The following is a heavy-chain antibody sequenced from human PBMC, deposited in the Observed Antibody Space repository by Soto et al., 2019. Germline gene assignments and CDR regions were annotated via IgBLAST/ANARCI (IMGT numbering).Heavy chain of an antibody. J-gene: IGHJ4*02. CDR2: IYSGGST. V-gene: IGHV3-53*01. D-gene: IGHD3-22*01. CDR1: GFTVSSNY. Sequence: GGSLRLSCAASGFTVSSNYMSWVRQAPGKGLEWVSVIYSGGSTYYADSVKGRFTISRDNSKNTLYLQMNSLRSEVTSVYYCSSGTQTYYYDSSGYTHWGQGTLVTV. CDR3: SSGTQTYYYDSSGYTH.